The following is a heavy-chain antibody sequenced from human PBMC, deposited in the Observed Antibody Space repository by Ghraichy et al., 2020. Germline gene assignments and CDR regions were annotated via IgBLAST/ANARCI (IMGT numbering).Heavy chain of an antibody. CDR3: ARLSLYYYYGMDV. CDR2: IYHSGST. CDR1: GGSISSSNW. Sequence: GSLRLSCAVSGGSISSSNWWSWVRQPPGKGLEWIGEIYHSGSTNYNPSLKSRVTISVDKSKNQFSLKLSSVTAADTAVYYCARLSLYYYYGMDVWVQGTTVTVSS. D-gene: IGHD3-16*02. J-gene: IGHJ6*02. V-gene: IGHV4-4*02.